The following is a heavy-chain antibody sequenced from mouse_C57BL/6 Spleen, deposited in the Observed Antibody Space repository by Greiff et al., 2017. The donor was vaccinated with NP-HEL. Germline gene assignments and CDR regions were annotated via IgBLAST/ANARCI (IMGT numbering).Heavy chain of an antibody. J-gene: IGHJ1*03. CDR2: IYPGSGST. CDR3: ARGITTVVAYWYFDV. V-gene: IGHV1-55*01. Sequence: QVQLQQPGAELVKPGASVKMSCKASGYTFTSYWITWVKQRPGQGLEWIGDIYPGSGSTNYNQKFKGKSTLTVDKSSSTAYMQLSSLTSEDSAVYYCARGITTVVAYWYFDVWGTGTTVTVSS. D-gene: IGHD1-1*01. CDR1: GYTFTSYW.